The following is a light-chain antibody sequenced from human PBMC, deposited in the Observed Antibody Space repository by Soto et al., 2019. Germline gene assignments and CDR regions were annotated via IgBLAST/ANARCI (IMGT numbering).Light chain of an antibody. V-gene: IGLV2-14*01. J-gene: IGLJ2*01. CDR2: DVN. Sequence: QSALTQPASVSGSPGQSITISCAGTSSDVGAYIYVSWYQQHPGKVPKLIIYDVNDRPSGVSDRFSGSKSGNTASLTISGLQVEDEGDYYCASYTTSDTMIFGGGTKLTVL. CDR1: SSDVGAYIY. CDR3: ASYTTSDTMI.